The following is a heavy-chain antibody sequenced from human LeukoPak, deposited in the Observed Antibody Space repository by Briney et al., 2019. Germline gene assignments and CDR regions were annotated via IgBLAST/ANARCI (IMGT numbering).Heavy chain of an antibody. CDR1: GFTFSSYW. CDR2: IKPDGSEK. CDR3: ARERMYSGSGSTYPYYDY. Sequence: PGGSLRLSCAASGFTFSSYWMHWVRQSPGKGLEWVANIKPDGSEKYFMDSVKGRFTISRDNAKNALYLEMNSLRAEDTAEYFCARERMYSGSGSTYPYYDYWGQGTLVTVSS. V-gene: IGHV3-7*01. D-gene: IGHD3-10*01. J-gene: IGHJ4*02.